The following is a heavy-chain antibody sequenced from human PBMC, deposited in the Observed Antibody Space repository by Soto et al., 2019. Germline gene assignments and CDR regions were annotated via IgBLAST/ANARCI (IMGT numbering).Heavy chain of an antibody. J-gene: IGHJ4*02. CDR1: GFSLSTSGVG. CDR2: IYWDDDK. Sequence: QITLKESGPPLVKPTQTLTLTCTFSGFSLSTSGVGVGWIRQPPGKALEWLALIYWDDDKRYSPSLKSRLTTTRDTSTNQAVLTMTNMDPVDTATYYCAHRPSYCSGGSCYSGFDYWGQGTLVTVSS. CDR3: AHRPSYCSGGSCYSGFDY. V-gene: IGHV2-5*02. D-gene: IGHD2-15*01.